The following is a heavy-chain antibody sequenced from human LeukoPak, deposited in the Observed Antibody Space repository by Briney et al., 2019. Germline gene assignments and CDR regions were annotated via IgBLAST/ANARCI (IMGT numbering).Heavy chain of an antibody. D-gene: IGHD3-9*01. V-gene: IGHV4-4*07. Sequence: PSETLSLTCTVSGDSISSYYWSWIRQPAEEGLEWIGRIYTSGSTNYNPSLKSRVTMSVDTSKNQFSLKLSSVTAADTAVYYCARDRYYDILTGYRDYYYYYGMDVWGQGTTVTVSS. CDR3: ARDRYYDILTGYRDYYYYYGMDV. CDR2: IYTSGST. CDR1: GDSISSYY. J-gene: IGHJ6*02.